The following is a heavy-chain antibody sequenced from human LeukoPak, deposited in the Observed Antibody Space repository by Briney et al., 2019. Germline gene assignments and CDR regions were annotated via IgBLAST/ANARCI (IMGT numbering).Heavy chain of an antibody. V-gene: IGHV3-7*05. CDR3: ARDWNGSGTAFDH. J-gene: IGHJ4*02. Sequence: GGSLRLSCAAPGFSFSAYWMSWVRQAPGKGLEWVANIKVDGTEKYYVDSVKGRFTISRDNAKNSLSLQMSGLRAEDTAVYYCARDWNGSGTAFDHWGQGTLVTVSS. CDR1: GFSFSAYW. D-gene: IGHD1-1*01. CDR2: IKVDGTEK.